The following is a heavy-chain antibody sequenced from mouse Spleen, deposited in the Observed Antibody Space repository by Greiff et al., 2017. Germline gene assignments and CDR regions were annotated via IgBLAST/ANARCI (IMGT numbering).Heavy chain of an antibody. J-gene: IGHJ4*01. Sequence: VQLQQSGPGLVQPSQSLSITCTVSGFSLTSYGVHWVRQSPGKGLEWLGVIWRGGSTDYNAAFISRLSISKDNSKSQVFFKMNSLQADDTAIYYCARKIYYGNYDYYAMDYWGQGTSVTVSS. CDR3: ARKIYYGNYDYYAMDY. CDR1: GFSLTSYG. CDR2: IWRGGST. D-gene: IGHD2-1*01. V-gene: IGHV2-2*01.